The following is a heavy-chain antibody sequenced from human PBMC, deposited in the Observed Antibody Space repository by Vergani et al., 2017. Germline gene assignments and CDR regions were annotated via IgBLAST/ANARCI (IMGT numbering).Heavy chain of an antibody. Sequence: EVQLVESGGGLVKPGGSLRLSCAASGFTFSSYSMHWVRQAPGKGLEWVSSISSSSSNIYYADSVKGRFTISRDNAKNPLYLQMNSLRAEDTAVYYCARPIYSSVNLPGSPYFDYGGQGTLVTVSS. V-gene: IGHV3-21*01. CDR1: GFTFSSYS. CDR3: ARPIYSSVNLPGSPYFDY. D-gene: IGHD6-19*01. J-gene: IGHJ4*02. CDR2: ISSSSSNI.